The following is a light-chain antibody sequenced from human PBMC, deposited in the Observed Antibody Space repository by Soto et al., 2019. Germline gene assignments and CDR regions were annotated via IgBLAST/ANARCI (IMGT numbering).Light chain of an antibody. J-gene: IGLJ3*02. CDR2: SND. CDR1: ISNIGSNT. V-gene: IGLV1-44*01. CDR3: AGWDDSLSGCL. Sequence: QSVLTQPPSASGTPGQRVTISCSGGISNIGSNTINWYQQLPGTAPKLLIYSNDQRPSGVPDRFSGSKSGTSASLVISGLQSEDEADYYCAGWDDSLSGCLFGGGTKLTVL.